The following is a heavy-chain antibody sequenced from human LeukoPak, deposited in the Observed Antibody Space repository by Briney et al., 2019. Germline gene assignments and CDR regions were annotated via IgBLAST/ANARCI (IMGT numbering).Heavy chain of an antibody. Sequence: SETLCLTCTVSGGSMSSYYWSWIRQPPGKGLEWIGYIYTSGSTNYNPSLKSRVTISVDTSKNQFSLKLSSVTAADTAVYYCARHLGTPHYDSSGYYSIDDNWFDPWGQGTLVTVSS. J-gene: IGHJ5*02. CDR3: ARHLGTPHYDSSGYYSIDDNWFDP. CDR2: IYTSGST. V-gene: IGHV4-4*09. D-gene: IGHD3-22*01. CDR1: GGSMSSYY.